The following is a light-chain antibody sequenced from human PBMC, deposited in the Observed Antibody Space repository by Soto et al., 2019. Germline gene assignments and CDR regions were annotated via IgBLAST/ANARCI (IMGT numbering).Light chain of an antibody. Sequence: QSALTQPPSMSGAPGQRVTISCTGSSSNIGAGYDVHWYQQLPGTAPKLVIYGNRNRPSGVPDRFSGSKSGASASLAITGLQAEDEADYYCQSYDSSLSGSKVVFGGGTKLTVL. CDR3: QSYDSSLSGSKVV. J-gene: IGLJ2*01. V-gene: IGLV1-40*01. CDR2: GNR. CDR1: SSNIGAGYD.